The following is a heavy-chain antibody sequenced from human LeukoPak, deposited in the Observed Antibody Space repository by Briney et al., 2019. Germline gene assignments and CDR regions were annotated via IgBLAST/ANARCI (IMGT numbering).Heavy chain of an antibody. J-gene: IGHJ4*02. V-gene: IGHV1-8*03. Sequence: ASVKVSRKASGYTFTSYGISWVRQATGQGLEWMGYMNPNSGNTGYAQKFQDRVTITSDTSISTAYMELSSLRSDDTAVYYCAREGLDYWGQGTLVTVSS. CDR1: GYTFTSYG. CDR2: MNPNSGNT. CDR3: AREGLDY.